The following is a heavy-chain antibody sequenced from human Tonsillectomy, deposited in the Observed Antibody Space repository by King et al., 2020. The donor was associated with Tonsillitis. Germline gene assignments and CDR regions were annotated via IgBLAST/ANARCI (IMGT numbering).Heavy chain of an antibody. CDR3: ARGGSYLYAPLEY. J-gene: IGHJ4*02. Sequence: VQLVESGGGLVQPGGSLRLSCAASGFTFSSYWMHWVRQAPGKGLVWVSHMDSDGSNTNYADSVKGRFTISRDNAKNTLYLQMNSLRAEDTAVYYCARGGSYLYAPLEYWGQGTLVTVSS. V-gene: IGHV3-74*01. CDR1: GFTFSSYW. D-gene: IGHD2/OR15-2a*01. CDR2: MDSDGSNT.